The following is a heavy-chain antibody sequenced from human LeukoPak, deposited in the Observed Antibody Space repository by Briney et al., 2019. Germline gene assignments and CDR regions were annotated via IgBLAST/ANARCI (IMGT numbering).Heavy chain of an antibody. J-gene: IGHJ4*02. Sequence: SETLSLTCAVYGGSFSGYYWSWIRQPPGKGLEWIGEINHSGSTNYNPSLKSRVTISVDTSKNQFSLKLSSVTAADTAVCYCARRAYWGQGTLVTVSS. CDR1: GGSFSGYY. CDR2: INHSGST. CDR3: ARRAY. V-gene: IGHV4-34*01.